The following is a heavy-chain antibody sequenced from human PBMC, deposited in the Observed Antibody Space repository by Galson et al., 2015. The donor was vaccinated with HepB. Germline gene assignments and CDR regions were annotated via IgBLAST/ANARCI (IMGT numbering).Heavy chain of an antibody. CDR2: ISSSSSYI. V-gene: IGHV3-21*01. Sequence: SLRLSCAASGFTFSSYSVNWVRQAPGKRLEWVSSISSSSSYIYYADSVKGRFTISRDNAKNSLYLQMNSLRAEDTAVYYCARENGGYSSGFDPWGQGTLVTVSS. J-gene: IGHJ5*02. CDR1: GFTFSSYS. CDR3: ARENGGYSSGFDP. D-gene: IGHD2-21*01.